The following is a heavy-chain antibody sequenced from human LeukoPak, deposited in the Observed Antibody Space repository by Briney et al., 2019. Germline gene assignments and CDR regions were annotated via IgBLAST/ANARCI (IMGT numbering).Heavy chain of an antibody. D-gene: IGHD5-18*01. Sequence: GGSLRLPCAASGFTFSSYAMSWVRQAPGKGLEWVSAISGNTDTTYYADSVKGRFTISRDNSKNTLFLQMNNLRAEDTALYYCAGYTFGYWYFDLWGRGTLVTVSS. J-gene: IGHJ2*01. V-gene: IGHV3-23*01. CDR1: GFTFSSYA. CDR3: AGYTFGYWYFDL. CDR2: ISGNTDTT.